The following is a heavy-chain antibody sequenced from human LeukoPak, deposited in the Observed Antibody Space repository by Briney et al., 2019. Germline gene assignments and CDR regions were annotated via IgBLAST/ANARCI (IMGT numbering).Heavy chain of an antibody. V-gene: IGHV3-33*01. J-gene: IGHJ2*01. CDR2: IWYDGSNK. Sequence: GGSLRLSCAASGFTFSSYGMHWVRQAPGKGLEWVAVIWYDGSNKYYADSVKGRFTISRDNSKNTLYMQMNSLRAEDTAVYYCARDYLDWYFDLWGRGTLVTVSS. CDR1: GFTFSSYG. CDR3: ARDYLDWYFDL.